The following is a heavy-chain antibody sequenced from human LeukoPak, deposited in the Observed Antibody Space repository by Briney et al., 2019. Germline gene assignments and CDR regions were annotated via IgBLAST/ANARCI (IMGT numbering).Heavy chain of an antibody. CDR1: GYTLNELS. J-gene: IGHJ4*02. CDR2: FDPEDGET. Sequence: ASVKVSCKASGYTLNELSIHLVRQAPGRGLGWMGGFDPEDGETIYAQKFRGRLTMTEDTSTDTAYMELSSLRSDDTAVYYCTTDLDYWGQGSLVSVFS. CDR3: TTDLDY. V-gene: IGHV1-24*01.